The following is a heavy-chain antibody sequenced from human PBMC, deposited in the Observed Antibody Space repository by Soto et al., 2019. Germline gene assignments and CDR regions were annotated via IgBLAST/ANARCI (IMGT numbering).Heavy chain of an antibody. CDR3: AISLWFGESVDY. D-gene: IGHD3-10*01. CDR1: GGSISSSNW. Sequence: PLLPMSVTCGVSGGSISSSNWCSWIRQPPGKGLEWIGEIYHSGSTNYNPSLKSRVTISVDKSKNQFSLKLSSVTAADTAVYYCAISLWFGESVDYWGQGTPVTVSS. V-gene: IGHV4-4*02. CDR2: IYHSGST. J-gene: IGHJ4*02.